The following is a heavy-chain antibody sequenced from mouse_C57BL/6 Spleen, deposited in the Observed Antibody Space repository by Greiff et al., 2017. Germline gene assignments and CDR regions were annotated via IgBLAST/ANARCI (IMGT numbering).Heavy chain of an antibody. CDR2: ISDGGSYT. J-gene: IGHJ3*01. D-gene: IGHD4-1*01. CDR3: ERLTGPFAY. V-gene: IGHV5-4*01. Sequence: EVQGVESGGGLVKPGGSLKLSCAASGFTFSSYAMSWVRQTPEKRLEWVATISDGGSYTYYPDNVKGRFTISRDNAKNNLYLQMSHLKSADTAMYYFERLTGPFAYWGQGTLVTVSA. CDR1: GFTFSSYA.